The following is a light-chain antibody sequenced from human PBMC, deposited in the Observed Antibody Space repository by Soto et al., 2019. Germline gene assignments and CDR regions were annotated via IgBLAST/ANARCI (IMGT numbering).Light chain of an antibody. J-gene: IGKJ4*01. CDR2: GAS. CDR1: QSVSSSY. CDR3: QQYGSSPLT. V-gene: IGKV3-20*01. Sequence: EIVLTQSPGTLSLSPGERATLSCRASQSVSSSYLAWYQQNPGQAPRLLIYGASSRATGIPDRFSGSGFGTDFTLTISGLAPEDFAIYYCQQYGSSPLTFGGGTKVDIK.